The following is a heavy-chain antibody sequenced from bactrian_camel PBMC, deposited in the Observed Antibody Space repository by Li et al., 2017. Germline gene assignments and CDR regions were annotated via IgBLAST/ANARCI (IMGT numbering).Heavy chain of an antibody. D-gene: IGHD4*01. J-gene: IGHJ4*01. CDR3: AATATRGSVFSPSLYND. CDR2: LYGGGGST. CDR1: GTTNC. V-gene: IGHV3S25*01. Sequence: QLVESGGGSVQAGGSLRLSCSASGTTNCMAWFRQAPGKEREGVAALYGGGGSTDYTDSVKGRFTISRDNTKNTVYLQMNSLVPEDTAMYYCAATATRGSVFSPSLYNDWGQGTQVTVS.